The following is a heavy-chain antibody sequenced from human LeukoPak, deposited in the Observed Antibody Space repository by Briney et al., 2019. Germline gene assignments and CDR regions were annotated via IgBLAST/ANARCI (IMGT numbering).Heavy chain of an antibody. CDR1: GFTFSTYW. Sequence: KPGGSLRLSCAASGFTFSTYWMSWIRQPPGKGLEWIGSIYYSGSTYYNPSLKSRVTISVDTSKNQFSLKLSSVTAADTAVYYCASSQYCSSTSCYTGGYWFDPWGQGTLVTVSS. CDR2: IYYSGST. CDR3: ASSQYCSSTSCYTGGYWFDP. V-gene: IGHV4-39*01. D-gene: IGHD2-2*02. J-gene: IGHJ5*02.